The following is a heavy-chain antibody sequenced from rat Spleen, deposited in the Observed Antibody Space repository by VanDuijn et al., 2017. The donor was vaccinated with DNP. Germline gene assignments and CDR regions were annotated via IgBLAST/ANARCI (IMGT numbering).Heavy chain of an antibody. CDR2: ITNNGDRT. D-gene: IGHD5-1*01. CDR3: TREDWVLDY. CDR1: GFIFSNHW. Sequence: EVQLVESGGGPVQPGRSLKLSCVASGFIFSNHWMTWIRQAPGKGLEWVASITNNGDRTYYSDSVKGRFSISRDNAKSTLYLQVNSLRSEDTATYYCTREDWVLDYWGQGVMVTVSS. V-gene: IGHV5-31*01. J-gene: IGHJ2*01.